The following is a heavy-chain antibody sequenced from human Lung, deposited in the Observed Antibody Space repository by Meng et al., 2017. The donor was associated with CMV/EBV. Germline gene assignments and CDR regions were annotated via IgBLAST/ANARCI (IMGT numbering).Heavy chain of an antibody. D-gene: IGHD6-19*01. CDR1: GYIFTKYG. V-gene: IGHV1-18*01. CDR3: ARDAGTIAVPGIGDY. J-gene: IGHJ4*02. CDR2: ISAYNGDT. Sequence: SVXVSXXASGYIFTKYGVNWMRQAPGQGPEWMGWISAYNGDTMYAPKVQGRVTMTTDTSTSTACMELRGLRSDDTAVYYCARDAGTIAVPGIGDYWGQGTXVTVSS.